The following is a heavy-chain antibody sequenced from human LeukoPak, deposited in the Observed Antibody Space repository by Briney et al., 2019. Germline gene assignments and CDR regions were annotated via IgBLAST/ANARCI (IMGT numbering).Heavy chain of an antibody. J-gene: IGHJ5*02. D-gene: IGHD3-22*01. Sequence: SEALSLTCIDSVGSLSSSIYYWGWLRQPPGKGLECIGCIFYSGSHYYNPSLKSRVTISVDTSKNQFSLEPSSVNASDTAVYYSATPVSVYYDGSGYYDWGDPWGQRNLLTVSP. CDR1: VGSLSSSIYY. CDR3: ATPVSVYYDGSGYYDWGDP. CDR2: IFYSGSH. V-gene: IGHV4-39*01.